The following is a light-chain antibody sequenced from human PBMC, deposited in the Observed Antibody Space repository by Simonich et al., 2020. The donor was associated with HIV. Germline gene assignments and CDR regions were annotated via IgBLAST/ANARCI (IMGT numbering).Light chain of an antibody. J-gene: IGKJ2*01. Sequence: IQMTQSPSSLSASVGDRVTITCRASQGISSYLAWYQQKPGKAPELLIYAASTLQSGVPSRFSGSGSGTDFTLTISCLQSEDFATYYCQQYYSFPYTFGQGTKLEIK. CDR2: AAS. CDR3: QQYYSFPYT. CDR1: QGISSY. V-gene: IGKV1-8*01.